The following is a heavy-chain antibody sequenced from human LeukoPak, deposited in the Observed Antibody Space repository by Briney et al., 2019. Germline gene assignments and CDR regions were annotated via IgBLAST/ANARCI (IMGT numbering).Heavy chain of an antibody. CDR1: GFTFSSCS. V-gene: IGHV3-21*01. D-gene: IGHD6-19*01. CDR3: AGGGYSSGQKNDY. J-gene: IGHJ4*02. CDR2: ISSSSSYI. Sequence: GGSLRLSCAASGFTFSSCSMNWVRQAPGKGLEWVSSISSSSSYIYYADSVKGRFTISRDNAKNSLYLQMNSLRAEDTAVYYCAGGGYSSGQKNDYWGQGTLVTVSS.